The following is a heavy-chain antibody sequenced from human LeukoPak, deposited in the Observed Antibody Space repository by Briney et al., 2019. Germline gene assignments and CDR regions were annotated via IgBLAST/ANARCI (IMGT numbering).Heavy chain of an antibody. D-gene: IGHD3-3*01. CDR3: ARENTWSGLWYYYMDV. CDR1: GGSISSYY. V-gene: IGHV4-4*07. CDR2: IDTSGST. Sequence: PSETLSLTCTVSGGSISSYYWSWIRQPAGKGLEWIGRIDTSGSTNYNPSLKSRVAMSVDTSKNQFSLKLSSVTAADTAVYYCARENTWSGLWYYYMDVWGKGTTVTVSS. J-gene: IGHJ6*03.